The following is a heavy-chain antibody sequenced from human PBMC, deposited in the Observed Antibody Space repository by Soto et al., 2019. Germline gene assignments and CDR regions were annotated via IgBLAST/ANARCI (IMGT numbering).Heavy chain of an antibody. CDR2: IIPILGIA. CDR1: GGTFSSYT. V-gene: IGHV1-69*02. Sequence: QVQLVQSGAEVKKPGSSVKVSCKASGGTFSSYTISWVRQAPGQGLEWMGRIIPILGIANYAQKFQGRVTITADKSTSTAYMKLSSLISEDTAVYYCVEMATGSEFGYWGQGTLVTVSS. CDR3: VEMATGSEFGY. D-gene: IGHD5-12*01. J-gene: IGHJ4*02.